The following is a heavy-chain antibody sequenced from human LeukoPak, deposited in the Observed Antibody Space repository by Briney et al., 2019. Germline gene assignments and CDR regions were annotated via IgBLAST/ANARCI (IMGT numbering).Heavy chain of an antibody. CDR1: GFTFGSSG. Sequence: GGSLRLSCAASGFTFGSSGMHWVRQAPGKGPEWVAVISNDGNKKYYADSVKGRFAISRDNSENRLFLQMNSLRAEDTAVYYCARDRFYSSGTFLDYWGQGTLVTVSS. V-gene: IGHV3-30*03. CDR2: ISNDGNKK. D-gene: IGHD3-10*01. J-gene: IGHJ4*02. CDR3: ARDRFYSSGTFLDY.